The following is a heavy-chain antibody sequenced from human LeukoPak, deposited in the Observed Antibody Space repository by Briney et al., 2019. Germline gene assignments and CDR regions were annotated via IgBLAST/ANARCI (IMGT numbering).Heavy chain of an antibody. D-gene: IGHD4-17*01. CDR2: ISGSGGST. J-gene: IGHJ4*02. Sequence: GFLRLLCAAFGINFSRFALGWVRPASGEGLELVSAISGSGGSTYYADSVKGRFTISRDNSKNTLYLQMNSLRAEDTAVYYCATDYGDYTDPFDYWGQGTLVTVSS. V-gene: IGHV3-23*01. CDR3: ATDYGDYTDPFDY. CDR1: GINFSRFA.